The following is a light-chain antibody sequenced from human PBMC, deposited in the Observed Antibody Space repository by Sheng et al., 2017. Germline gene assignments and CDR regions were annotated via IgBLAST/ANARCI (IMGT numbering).Light chain of an antibody. J-gene: IGKJ5*01. CDR3: QQRSDWPRT. V-gene: IGKV3D-20*02. CDR2: GAS. CDR1: QSFSSSY. Sequence: EIVLTQSPGTLSLSPGERATLSCRASQSFSSSYLTWYQQKPGQAPRVLIHGASTRATGIPGRFSGSGSGTDFTLSISSLEPEDFAVYYCQQRSDWPRTFGQGTRLEIK.